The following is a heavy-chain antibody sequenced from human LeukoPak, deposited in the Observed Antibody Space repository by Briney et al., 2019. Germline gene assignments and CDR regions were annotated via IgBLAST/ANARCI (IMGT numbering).Heavy chain of an antibody. CDR2: INPNSGGT. CDR3: ARGGTRGYYAEFDY. V-gene: IGHV1-2*06. CDR1: GYTFTSYG. Sequence: ASVKVSCKASGYTFTSYGISWVRQAPGQGLEWMGRINPNSGGTNYAQKFQGRVTMTRDTSISTAYMELSRLRSDDTAVYYCARGGTRGYYAEFDYWGQGTLVTVSS. D-gene: IGHD1-26*01. J-gene: IGHJ4*02.